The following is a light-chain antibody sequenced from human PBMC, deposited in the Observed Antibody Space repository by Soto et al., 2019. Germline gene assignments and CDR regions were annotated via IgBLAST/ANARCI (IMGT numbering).Light chain of an antibody. J-gene: IGKJ1*01. CDR2: DAS. CDR3: QHYGGMWA. CDR1: QSISNR. Sequence: DIQMTQSPSTLSASVGDRITISCRASQSISNRLAWYQQKPGKAPKVLTYDASNLESGVPSRFSGSGSGTEFILSINSLQPDDFATYYCQHYGGMWAFGQGTKVDIK. V-gene: IGKV1-5*01.